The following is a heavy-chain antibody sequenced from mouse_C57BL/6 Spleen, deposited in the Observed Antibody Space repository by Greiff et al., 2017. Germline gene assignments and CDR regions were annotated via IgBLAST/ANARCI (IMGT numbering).Heavy chain of an antibody. V-gene: IGHV1-42*01. D-gene: IGHD1-1*01. CDR3: AREATVVATNYFDY. J-gene: IGHJ2*01. Sequence: EVKVEESGPELVKPGASVKISCKASGYSFTGYYMNWVKQSPEKSLEWIGEINPSTGGTTYNQKFKAKATLTVDKSSSTAYMQLKSLTSEDSAVYYCAREATVVATNYFDYWGQGTTLTVSS. CDR1: GYSFTGYY. CDR2: INPSTGGT.